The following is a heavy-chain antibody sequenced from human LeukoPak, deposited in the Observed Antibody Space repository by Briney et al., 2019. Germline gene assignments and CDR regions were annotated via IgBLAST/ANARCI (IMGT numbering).Heavy chain of an antibody. Sequence: GESLKISCKGSGYRFPDYWIGWVRQMPGKGLEWMGRIDPSDSYTNYSPSFQGHVTISADKSFSTAYLQWTSLKASDTAMYYCARHAKAYGSSCDYWGQGTLVTVSS. J-gene: IGHJ4*02. V-gene: IGHV5-10-1*01. CDR1: GYRFPDYW. D-gene: IGHD6-13*01. CDR2: IDPSDSYT. CDR3: ARHAKAYGSSCDY.